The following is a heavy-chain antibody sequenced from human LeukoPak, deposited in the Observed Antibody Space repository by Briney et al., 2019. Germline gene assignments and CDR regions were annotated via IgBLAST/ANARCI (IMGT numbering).Heavy chain of an antibody. J-gene: IGHJ4*02. Sequence: GGSLRLSCAASGFTFSSYEMNWVRQAPGKGLEWVSYISSSGSTIYYADSVKGRFTISRDNAKNSLYLQMKSLRAEDTAVYYCSVWPLVVVTAPLFDYWGQGTLVTVSS. CDR3: SVWPLVVVTAPLFDY. CDR2: ISSSGSTI. CDR1: GFTFSSYE. D-gene: IGHD2-21*02. V-gene: IGHV3-48*03.